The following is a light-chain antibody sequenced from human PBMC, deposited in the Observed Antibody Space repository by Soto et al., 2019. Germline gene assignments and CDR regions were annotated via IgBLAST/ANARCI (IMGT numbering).Light chain of an antibody. CDR3: SSYTSSSTLV. Sequence: QSALTQPASVSGSPGQSITISCTGTSSDVGGYNYVSWYQQHPGIAPKLMISEVSNRPSGVSNRFSGSKSGNTASLTISGLQAEYEADYYCSSYTSSSTLVFGGGTQLTVL. J-gene: IGLJ2*01. V-gene: IGLV2-14*01. CDR1: SSDVGGYNY. CDR2: EVS.